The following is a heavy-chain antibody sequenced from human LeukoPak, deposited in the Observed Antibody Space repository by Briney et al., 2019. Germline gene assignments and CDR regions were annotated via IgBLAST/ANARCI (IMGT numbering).Heavy chain of an antibody. CDR2: ISSSSSYI. CDR1: GFTFSSYS. J-gene: IGHJ4*02. D-gene: IGHD6-13*01. CDR3: ARDPYSRPYYFDY. V-gene: IGHV3-21*01. Sequence: GSLRLSCAASGFTFSSYSMNWVRQAPGKGLEWVSSISSSSSYIYYADSVKGRFTISRDNAKNSLYLQMNSLRAEDTAMYYCARDPYSRPYYFDYWGQGTLVTVSS.